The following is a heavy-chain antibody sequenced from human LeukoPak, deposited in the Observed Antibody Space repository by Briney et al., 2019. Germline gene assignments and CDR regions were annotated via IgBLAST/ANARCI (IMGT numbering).Heavy chain of an antibody. D-gene: IGHD3-10*01. V-gene: IGHV3-23*01. CDR1: GFTFSSYA. J-gene: IGHJ4*02. Sequence: GGSLRLSCAASGFTFSSYAMSWVRQAPGKGLEWVSAISGSGGSTYYADSVKGRFTISRDNSKNTLYLQMNSLRAEDTAVYYCAKDGLLWFGELTYFDYWSQGTLVTVSS. CDR3: AKDGLLWFGELTYFDY. CDR2: ISGSGGST.